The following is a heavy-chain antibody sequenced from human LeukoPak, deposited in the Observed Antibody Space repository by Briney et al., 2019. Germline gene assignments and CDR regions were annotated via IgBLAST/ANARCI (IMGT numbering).Heavy chain of an antibody. CDR1: GGTFSRYA. CDR3: ARNVLPTNWFDP. CDR2: IIPIFGTT. D-gene: IGHD3-10*01. Sequence: SVKVSCTASGGTFSRYAISWVRQAPGQGLEWMGGIIPIFGTTNYAQKFQGRVTIIADESTSTAYMELSSLRSEDTAVYYCARNVLPTNWFDPWGQGTLVTVSS. J-gene: IGHJ5*02. V-gene: IGHV1-69*13.